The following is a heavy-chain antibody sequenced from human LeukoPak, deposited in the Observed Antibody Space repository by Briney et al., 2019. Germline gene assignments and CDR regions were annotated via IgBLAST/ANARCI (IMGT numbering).Heavy chain of an antibody. CDR3: ARHSAQGGNFDY. CDR1: GGSIRSGEYY. CDR2: IYYSGTT. Sequence: PSETLSLTRSVSGGSIRSGEYYWSWIRQPPGKGLEWIGYIYYSGTTNYNPSLKSQVTISVDTSKNQFSLKLRSVTAADTAVYYCARHSAQGGNFDYWGQGTLVTVSS. J-gene: IGHJ4*02. V-gene: IGHV4-61*08. D-gene: IGHD2-15*01.